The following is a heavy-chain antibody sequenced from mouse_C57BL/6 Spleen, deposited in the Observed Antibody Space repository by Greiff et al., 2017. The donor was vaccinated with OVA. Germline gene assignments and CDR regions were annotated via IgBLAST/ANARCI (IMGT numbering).Heavy chain of an antibody. CDR3: ARELLDWYFDV. CDR2: IAPEDGET. V-gene: IGHV14-2*01. D-gene: IGHD2-1*01. Sequence: DVKLMESGAELVKPGASVKLSCTASGFNIKDYYMHWVKQRTEQGLEWIGRIAPEDGETKYAPKFQGKATITADTSSNTAYLQLSSLTSEDTAVYYCARELLDWYFDVWGTGTTVTVSS. CDR1: GFNIKDYY. J-gene: IGHJ1*03.